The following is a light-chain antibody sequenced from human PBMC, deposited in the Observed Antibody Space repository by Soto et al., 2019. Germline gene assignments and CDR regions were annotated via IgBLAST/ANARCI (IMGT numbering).Light chain of an antibody. J-gene: IGKJ5*01. Sequence: AIVSVSPKDVVTVSFRASQSVSSHLAWYQHKPGQAPRLLFYDASTRATGIPARFSGSGSGTEFALTISCLQSEDFAVYCCQQSHCWTIRFGQGTRLAIK. CDR1: QSVSSH. CDR2: DAS. CDR3: QQSHCWTIR. V-gene: IGKV3-15*01.